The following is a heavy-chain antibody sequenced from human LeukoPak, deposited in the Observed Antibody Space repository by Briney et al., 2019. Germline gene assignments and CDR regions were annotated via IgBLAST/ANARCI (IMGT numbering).Heavy chain of an antibody. CDR1: GFTFSSYG. Sequence: PGGSLRLSCAASGFTFSSYGMHWVRQAPGKGLEWVAVISYDGSNKYYADSVKGRFTISRDNSKNTLYLQMNSLRAEDTAVYYCARAETTVTTYFDYWGQGTLVTVSS. V-gene: IGHV3-30*03. D-gene: IGHD4-17*01. J-gene: IGHJ4*02. CDR2: ISYDGSNK. CDR3: ARAETTVTTYFDY.